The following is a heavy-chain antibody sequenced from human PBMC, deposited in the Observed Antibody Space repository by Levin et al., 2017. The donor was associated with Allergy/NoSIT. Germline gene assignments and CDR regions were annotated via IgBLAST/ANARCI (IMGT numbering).Heavy chain of an antibody. CDR2: ISWNSGSI. V-gene: IGHV3-9*01. J-gene: IGHJ4*02. CDR1: FFPFSSSS. Sequence: LSFSSSFFPFSSSSLHWVRQAPGKGLEWVSGISWNSGSIGYADSVKGRFTLSSDHAKNSLYLQMNSLRAEDTALYYCAKDMDSYGRLYYFDYWGQGTLVTVSS. CDR3: AKDMDSYGRLYYFDY. D-gene: IGHD5-18*01.